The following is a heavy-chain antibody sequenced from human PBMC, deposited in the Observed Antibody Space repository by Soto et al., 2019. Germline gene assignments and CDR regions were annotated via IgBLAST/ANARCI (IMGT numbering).Heavy chain of an antibody. V-gene: IGHV3-33*01. Sequence: GAQRLSCAACGLKFSSYGIHWVHQDPGKGLEWVAVIWYDGSNKYYADSVKGRFTISRDNSKNTLYLQMNSLRAEDTAVYYCAREASRSGYYFDYWGQGTLVTVSS. CDR2: IWYDGSNK. CDR1: GLKFSSYG. J-gene: IGHJ4*02. CDR3: AREASRSGYYFDY.